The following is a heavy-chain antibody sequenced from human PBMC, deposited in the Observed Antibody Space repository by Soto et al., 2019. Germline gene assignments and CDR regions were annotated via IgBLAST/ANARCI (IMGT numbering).Heavy chain of an antibody. Sequence: GGSLRLSCAASGFTFSSYWMHWVRQAPGKGLVWVSRINSDGSSTSYADSVKGRFTISRDNAKNTLYLQMNSLRAEDTAVYYCARDPSPGTAMVRNYYYYMDVWGKGTTVTVSS. J-gene: IGHJ6*03. CDR2: INSDGSST. V-gene: IGHV3-74*01. CDR3: ARDPSPGTAMVRNYYYYMDV. CDR1: GFTFSSYW. D-gene: IGHD5-18*01.